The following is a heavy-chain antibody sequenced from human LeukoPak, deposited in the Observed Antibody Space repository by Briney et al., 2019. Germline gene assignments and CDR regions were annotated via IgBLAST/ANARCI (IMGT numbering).Heavy chain of an antibody. CDR3: ARVIAARPYYYYYYMDV. CDR1: GYTFTSYA. V-gene: IGHV1-8*03. D-gene: IGHD6-6*01. Sequence: ASVKVSCKASGYTFTSYAMHWVRQAPGQRLEWMGWMNPNSGNTGYAQKFQGRVTITRNTSISTAYMELSSLRSEDTAVYYCARVIAARPYYYYYYMDVWGKGTTVTVSS. CDR2: MNPNSGNT. J-gene: IGHJ6*03.